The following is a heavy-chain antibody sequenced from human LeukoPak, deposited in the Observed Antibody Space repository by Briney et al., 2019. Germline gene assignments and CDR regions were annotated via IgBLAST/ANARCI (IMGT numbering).Heavy chain of an antibody. CDR3: ARIHNLGILAHFDY. CDR2: INSGGSTL. Sequence: GGSLRLSCAASGFTFSSYEMNWVRQAPGKGLEWVSYINSGGSTLYYADSVKGRFTISRDNAKNSLYLQMSSLRAEDTAVCYCARIHNLGILAHFDYWGQGTLVTVSS. D-gene: IGHD1-1*01. V-gene: IGHV3-48*03. CDR1: GFTFSSYE. J-gene: IGHJ4*02.